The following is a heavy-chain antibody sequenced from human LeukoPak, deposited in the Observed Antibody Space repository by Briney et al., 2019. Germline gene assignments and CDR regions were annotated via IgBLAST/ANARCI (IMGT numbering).Heavy chain of an antibody. V-gene: IGHV3-7*01. Sequence: GGSLRLSCAASGFTFRNYWRGWVRQAPGKGLEGVANTKPDGSAEYYADSVKGRFTTFRDNANNFLYLQMNRLRAEDTAVFYCARDCGLNTNFDYWGQGTLVTVSS. CDR2: TKPDGSAE. D-gene: IGHD2-21*01. J-gene: IGHJ4*01. CDR3: ARDCGLNTNFDY. CDR1: GFTFRNYW.